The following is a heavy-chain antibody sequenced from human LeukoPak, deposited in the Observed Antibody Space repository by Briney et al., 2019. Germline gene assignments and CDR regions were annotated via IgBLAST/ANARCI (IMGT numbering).Heavy chain of an antibody. CDR2: INTDGSST. Sequence: PGGSLRLSCEASGFTFSSYWMHWVRQALGKGLVWVSHINTDGSSTNYADSVRGRFTVSRDNAKNTLNLQMNSLRVEDSAVYYCARDNGGVDYWGQGTLVTVSS. CDR3: ARDNGGVDY. V-gene: IGHV3-74*01. D-gene: IGHD2-8*01. J-gene: IGHJ4*02. CDR1: GFTFSSYW.